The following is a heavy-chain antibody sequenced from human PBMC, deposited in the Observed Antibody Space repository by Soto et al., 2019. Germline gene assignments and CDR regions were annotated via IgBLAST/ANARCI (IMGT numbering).Heavy chain of an antibody. CDR1: GGSISSGGYY. V-gene: IGHV4-31*03. CDR2: IYYSGST. J-gene: IGHJ5*02. Sequence: QVQLQESGPGLVKPSQTLSLTCTVSGGSISSGGYYWSWIRQHPGKGLEWIGYIYYSGSTYYNPSLKSRVTISVDTSKNQFSLKLSSVTAPDTAVYYCARRSIAAAGWWFDPWGQGTLVTVSS. D-gene: IGHD6-13*01. CDR3: ARRSIAAAGWWFDP.